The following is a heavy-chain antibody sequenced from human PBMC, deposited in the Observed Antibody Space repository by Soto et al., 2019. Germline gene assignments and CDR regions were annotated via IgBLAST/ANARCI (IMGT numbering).Heavy chain of an antibody. CDR1: GFTFTSSW. CDR2: IDQDGSET. V-gene: IGHV3-7*01. CDR3: ARDAALNRVAY. D-gene: IGHD6-13*01. Sequence: EVQLVESGGDLVQPGGSLRLSCAASGFTFTSSWMAWVRLAPGNGLEWVANIDQDGSETNYVDSVKGRFTISRDNAKNSLFLQMNSLRAEDAAVYYCARDAALNRVAYWGQATLVPVSS. J-gene: IGHJ4*02.